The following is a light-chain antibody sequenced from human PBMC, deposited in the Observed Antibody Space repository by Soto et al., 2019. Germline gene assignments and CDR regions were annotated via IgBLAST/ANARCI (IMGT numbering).Light chain of an antibody. J-gene: IGKJ1*01. CDR2: RAS. CDR3: QQYNSYSPT. CDR1: QNVGGS. Sequence: VMTQSPATLSVSPGERATLSCRASQNVGGSVAWYQQKPGQAPRLLIYRASTRATGIPARFSGSGSGTEFTLTISSLQSEDFAVYYCQQYNSYSPTFGQGTKVEIK. V-gene: IGKV3-15*01.